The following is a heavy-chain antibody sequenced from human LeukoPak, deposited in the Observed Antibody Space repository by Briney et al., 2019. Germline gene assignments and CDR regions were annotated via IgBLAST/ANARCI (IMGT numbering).Heavy chain of an antibody. V-gene: IGHV1-2*02. J-gene: IGHJ3*02. CDR3: ARTYRGGGYDAFDI. Sequence: ASVKVSCKASGYTFTGYYMHWVRQAPGQGLEWMGWINPNSGGTNYAQKFQGRVTMTRDTSISTAYMELSRLRSDDTAVYYCARTYRGGGYDAFDIWGQGTMVTVSS. CDR1: GYTFTGYY. CDR2: INPNSGGT. D-gene: IGHD1-26*01.